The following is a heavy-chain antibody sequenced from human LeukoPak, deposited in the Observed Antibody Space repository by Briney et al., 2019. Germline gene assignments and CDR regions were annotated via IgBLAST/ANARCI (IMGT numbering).Heavy chain of an antibody. Sequence: GGSLRLSCAASGFTFNSYGMHWVRQAPGKGLEWVAVISYDGSNKYYADSVKGRFTISRDNSKNTLYLQMNSLRAEDTAVYYCAKGDFWSGYLVTHPNNWFDPWGQGTLVTVSS. CDR3: AKGDFWSGYLVTHPNNWFDP. D-gene: IGHD3-3*01. CDR2: ISYDGSNK. CDR1: GFTFNSYG. J-gene: IGHJ5*02. V-gene: IGHV3-30*18.